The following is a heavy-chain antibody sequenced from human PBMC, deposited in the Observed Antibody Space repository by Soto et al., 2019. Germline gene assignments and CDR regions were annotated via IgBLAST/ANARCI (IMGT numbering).Heavy chain of an antibody. CDR2: ISYDGSNK. Sequence: QVQLVESGGGVVQPGRSLRLSCAASGFTFSSYGMHWVRQAPGKGLEWVAVISYDGSNKYYADSVKGRFTISRDNSKNTLYLQMNSLRAEDTAVYYCAKGTSSGWSYYYYYGMDVW. J-gene: IGHJ6*01. CDR3: AKGTSSGWSYYYYYGMDV. CDR1: GFTFSSYG. V-gene: IGHV3-30*18. D-gene: IGHD6-19*01.